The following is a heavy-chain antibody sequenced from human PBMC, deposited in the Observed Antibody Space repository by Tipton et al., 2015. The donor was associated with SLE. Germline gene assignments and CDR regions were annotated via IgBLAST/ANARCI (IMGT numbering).Heavy chain of an antibody. Sequence: TLSLTCTVSGGSISGHYWSWIRQPPEKGLEWIGYVYYSGTTNYNPSLKSRVTMSVDTSKNHFSLNLSSVSAADTAVYYCARGGGVYRMVLEYWGQGTLVTVSS. J-gene: IGHJ4*02. D-gene: IGHD2/OR15-2a*01. CDR1: GGSISGHY. CDR3: ARGGGVYRMVLEY. CDR2: VYYSGTT. V-gene: IGHV4-59*11.